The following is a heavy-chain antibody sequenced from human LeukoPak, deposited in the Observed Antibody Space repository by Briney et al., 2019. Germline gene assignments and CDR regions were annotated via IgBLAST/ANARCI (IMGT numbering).Heavy chain of an antibody. CDR3: ANGNRCTSPNCLGYYYFYMDV. CDR1: GFTFSSYA. D-gene: IGHD2-8*01. V-gene: IGHV3-23*01. CDR2: FSGSGGTT. Sequence: GVSLRLSCAASGFTFSSYAMNWVRQAPGRGLEWVSGFSGSGGTTYYADSVKGRFTISRDNSKNTLYLQMNSLRAEDTAVYYCANGNRCTSPNCLGYYYFYMDVWGKGTTVTVSS. J-gene: IGHJ6*03.